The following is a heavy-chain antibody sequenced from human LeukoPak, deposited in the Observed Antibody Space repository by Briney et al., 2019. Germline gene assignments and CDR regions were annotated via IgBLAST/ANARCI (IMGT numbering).Heavy chain of an antibody. V-gene: IGHV3-33*01. D-gene: IGHD2-2*01. CDR3: ARDKGGYPFDI. CDR1: AFTFRTYG. Sequence: GRSLRLSCAASAFTFRTYGMHWVRQTPGKGLEWVAVIWSDGSNEGYADSVKGRFTISRDNSRNTLYLQMNSLRVEDTAVYYCARDKGGYPFDIWGQGTMVTVSS. J-gene: IGHJ3*02. CDR2: IWSDGSNE.